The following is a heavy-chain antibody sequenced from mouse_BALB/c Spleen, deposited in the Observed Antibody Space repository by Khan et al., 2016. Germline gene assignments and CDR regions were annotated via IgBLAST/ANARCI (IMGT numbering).Heavy chain of an antibody. CDR2: IRSKANNHAA. CDR3: TWPRVTHFDC. Sequence: EVKLEESGGGLVQPGGSMKLSCVASGFTFSDAWVDWVRQSPEKGLEWVAEIRSKANNHAAYYAESVKGRFTISRDDSKSSVYLHMNNLSAEDTGIYHCTWPRVTHFDCWGQGTTLTVSS. CDR1: GFTFSDAW. D-gene: IGHD2-1*01. J-gene: IGHJ2*01. V-gene: IGHV6-6*01.